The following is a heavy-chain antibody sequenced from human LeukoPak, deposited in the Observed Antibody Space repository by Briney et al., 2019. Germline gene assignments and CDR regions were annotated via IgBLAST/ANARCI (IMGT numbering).Heavy chain of an antibody. CDR3: AHVSYDILTGYSFPYFDY. CDR1: GYSISSGYY. D-gene: IGHD3-9*01. CDR2: IYHSGST. J-gene: IGHJ4*02. Sequence: SETLSLTCTVSGYSISSGYYWGWIRPPPGKGLEWIGSIYHSGSTYYNPSLKSRVTISVDTSKNQFSLKLSSVTAADTAVYYCAHVSYDILTGYSFPYFDYWGQGTLVTVSS. V-gene: IGHV4-38-2*02.